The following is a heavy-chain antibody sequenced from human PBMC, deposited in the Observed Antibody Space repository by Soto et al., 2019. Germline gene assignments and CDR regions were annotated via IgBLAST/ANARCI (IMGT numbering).Heavy chain of an antibody. D-gene: IGHD1-26*01. CDR1: CYSFTTYG. CDR3: ARDGRKESWVEGLNAMDV. V-gene: IGHV1-18*04. Sequence: QVQLVQSGPEVRQPVASVKVSCKASCYSFTTYGVSWVRVAPGHGLEWMGWMSGYNGQTNYAQRFRGRVTFTTDASTNTALMELWSLTSGDTVMYYCARDGRKESWVEGLNAMDVWGQGTQVTVSS. CDR2: MSGYNGQT. J-gene: IGHJ6*02.